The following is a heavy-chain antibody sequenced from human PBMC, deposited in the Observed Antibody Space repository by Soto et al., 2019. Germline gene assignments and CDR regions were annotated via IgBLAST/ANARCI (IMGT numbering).Heavy chain of an antibody. CDR1: GYTFTSHA. CDR3: ARDGIAAAGTSWFDP. J-gene: IGHJ5*02. D-gene: IGHD6-13*01. V-gene: IGHV1-3*05. Sequence: QVQLVQSGAEEKKPGASVKVSCTASGYTFTSHAMHWVRQAPGQRLEWMGWINDGNGNTKYAQKFQGRVTITTDTSASTAYMELSSLRSEDTAVYYCARDGIAAAGTSWFDPWGQVTLFTVSS. CDR2: INDGNGNT.